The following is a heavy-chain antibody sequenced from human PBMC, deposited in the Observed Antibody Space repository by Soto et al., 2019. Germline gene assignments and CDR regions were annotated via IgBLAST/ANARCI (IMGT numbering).Heavy chain of an antibody. V-gene: IGHV1-69*13. Sequence: VASVKVSCKASGGTFSSYAISWVRQAPGQGLEWMGGIIPIFGTANYAQKFQGRVTITADESTSTAYMELSSLRSEDTAVYYCARPHPLGYCSSTSCYNSNWFDPWGQGTLVTVSS. CDR1: GGTFSSYA. J-gene: IGHJ5*02. CDR2: IIPIFGTA. CDR3: ARPHPLGYCSSTSCYNSNWFDP. D-gene: IGHD2-2*02.